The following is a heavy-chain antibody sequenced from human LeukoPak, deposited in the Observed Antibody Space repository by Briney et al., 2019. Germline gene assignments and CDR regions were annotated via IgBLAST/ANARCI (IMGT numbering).Heavy chain of an antibody. J-gene: IGHJ4*02. CDR3: ARGGYSYGSPSLDY. Sequence: SETLSLTCTVSGGSISSYYWSWIRQPPGKRLEWIGYIHYSGSTNYNPSLRGRVTISLDTAKNQFSLKLSSVTAADTAVYYCARGGYSYGSPSLDYWGQGTLVTVSS. CDR1: GGSISSYY. D-gene: IGHD5-18*01. V-gene: IGHV4-59*08. CDR2: IHYSGST.